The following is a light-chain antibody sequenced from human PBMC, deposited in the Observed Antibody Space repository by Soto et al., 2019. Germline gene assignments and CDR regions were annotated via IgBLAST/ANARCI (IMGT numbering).Light chain of an antibody. Sequence: EIVLKQSPGTLSLSPGERATLSCRASQSVSNSYLAWYQQKPGRAPRLLIYGASSRATDIPDRFSGSGSGTDFTLTISRLEPEDFAVYYCQQYGSSPGTFGRGTKVDI. J-gene: IGKJ1*01. CDR1: QSVSNSY. CDR2: GAS. V-gene: IGKV3-20*01. CDR3: QQYGSSPGT.